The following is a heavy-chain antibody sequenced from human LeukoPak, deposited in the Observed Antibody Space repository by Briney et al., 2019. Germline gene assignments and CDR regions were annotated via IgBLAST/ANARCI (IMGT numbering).Heavy chain of an antibody. CDR1: GFPFSVFE. CDR3: ALFAVGSDFCY. CDR2: IGSSGTTR. Sequence: GGSLRLSCAVSGFPFSVFEMNWVRQAPGKGLEWVSNIGSSGTTRYYADSVKGRFSISRDNAKNSLYLQMNSLRVEDTGVYYCALFAVGSDFCYWGQGTLVTVSS. V-gene: IGHV3-48*03. D-gene: IGHD3/OR15-3a*01. J-gene: IGHJ4*02.